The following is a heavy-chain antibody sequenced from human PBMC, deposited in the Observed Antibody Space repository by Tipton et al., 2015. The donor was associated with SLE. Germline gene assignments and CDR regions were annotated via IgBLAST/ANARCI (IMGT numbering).Heavy chain of an antibody. CDR2: IYHTGGT. V-gene: IGHV4-38-2*01. J-gene: IGHJ6*03. Sequence: TLSLTCAVSGYSISSGYYWGWIRQPPGKPLEWIGYIYHTGGTSYNPSVTNRVTISVDTSKNQFSLKLSSVTAADTAVYYCAAYVPTPGFMDVWGKGTTVTVSS. CDR3: AAYVPTPGFMDV. CDR1: GYSISSGYY. D-gene: IGHD3-16*01.